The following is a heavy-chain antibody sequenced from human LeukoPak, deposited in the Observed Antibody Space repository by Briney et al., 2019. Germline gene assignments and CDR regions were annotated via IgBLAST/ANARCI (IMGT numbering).Heavy chain of an antibody. V-gene: IGHV1-69*13. CDR1: GGTFSSYA. Sequence: GGSVKVSCKASGGTFSSYAISWVRQAPGQGLEWMGGIIPIFGTANYAQKFQGRVTITADESTSTAYMELSSLRSEDTAVYYCAREVVRTWYFDLWGRGTLVTVSS. CDR2: IIPIFGTA. D-gene: IGHD2-2*01. CDR3: AREVVRTWYFDL. J-gene: IGHJ2*01.